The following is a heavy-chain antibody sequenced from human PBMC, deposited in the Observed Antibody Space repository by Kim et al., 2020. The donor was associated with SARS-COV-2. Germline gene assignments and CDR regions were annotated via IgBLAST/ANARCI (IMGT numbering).Heavy chain of an antibody. D-gene: IGHD6-19*01. CDR3: VREGLERWPYFDH. Sequence: GGSLRLACAASGFTFSTYTCDWVRQAPGKGLECVSSIGGVGGAPYYADAVRGRSTISRDDAKNSESLEMNTLRVDDTAISYCVREGLERWPYFDHWGRGTLVTVTS. CDR1: GFTFSTYT. CDR2: IGGVGGAP. V-gene: IGHV3-21*01. J-gene: IGHJ4*02.